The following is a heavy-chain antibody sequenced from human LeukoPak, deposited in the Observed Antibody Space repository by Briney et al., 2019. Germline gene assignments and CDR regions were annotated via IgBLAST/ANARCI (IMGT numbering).Heavy chain of an antibody. D-gene: IGHD5-18*01. J-gene: IGHJ4*02. CDR1: GGSISSYY. CDR3: ARDRRRYSYGDFDY. Sequence: PSETLSLTCTVSGGSISSYYWSWIRQPAGKGLEWIGRIYTSGSTNYNPSLKSRVTMSVDTSKNQFSLKLSSVTAADTAVYYCARDRRRYSYGDFDYWGQGTLVTVSS. CDR2: IYTSGST. V-gene: IGHV4-4*07.